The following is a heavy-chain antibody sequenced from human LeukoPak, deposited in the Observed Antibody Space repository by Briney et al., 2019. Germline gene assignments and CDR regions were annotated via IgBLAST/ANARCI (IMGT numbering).Heavy chain of an antibody. CDR3: AKKGGRFLEWSHRYYYYMDV. CDR2: ISGSGGST. V-gene: IGHV3-23*01. D-gene: IGHD3-3*01. CDR1: GFTFSSYA. J-gene: IGHJ6*03. Sequence: PGGSLRLSCAASGFTFSSYAMSWVRQAPGKGLEWVSAISGSGGSTYYADSVKGRFTISRDNSKNTLYLQMNSLRAEDTAVYYCAKKGGRFLEWSHRYYYYMDVWGKGTTVTVSS.